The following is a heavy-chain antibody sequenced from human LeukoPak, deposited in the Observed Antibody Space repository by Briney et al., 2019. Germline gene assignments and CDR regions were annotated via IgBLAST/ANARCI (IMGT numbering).Heavy chain of an antibody. Sequence: ASVKVSCKASGYTFTSYDINWVRQATGQGLEWMGWMNPNSGNTSYAQKFQGRVTMTRNTSISTAYMELSSLRSEDTAVYYCARGDSYYGSGSYLNDYWGQGTLVTVSS. CDR2: MNPNSGNT. CDR1: GYTFTSYD. CDR3: ARGDSYYGSGSYLNDY. D-gene: IGHD3-10*01. J-gene: IGHJ4*02. V-gene: IGHV1-8*01.